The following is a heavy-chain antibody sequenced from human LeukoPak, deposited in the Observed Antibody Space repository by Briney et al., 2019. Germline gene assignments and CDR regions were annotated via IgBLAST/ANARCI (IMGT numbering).Heavy chain of an antibody. Sequence: SGTLSLTCAVYGGSFSGYYWSWVRQPPGKGLEGMGEINHSGSTNYNPSLTRRGTISVDTSKKQSSLTLRSGPAAQTAVYYCARGQNGRYPKYYYDSSGYYHGGRFDYWGQETLVTVSS. CDR1: GGSFSGYY. CDR3: ARGQNGRYPKYYYDSSGYYHGGRFDY. D-gene: IGHD3-22*01. CDR2: INHSGST. V-gene: IGHV4-34*01. J-gene: IGHJ4*02.